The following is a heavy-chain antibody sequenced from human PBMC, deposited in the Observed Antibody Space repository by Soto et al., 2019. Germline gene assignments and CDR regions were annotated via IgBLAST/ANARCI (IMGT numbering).Heavy chain of an antibody. V-gene: IGHV3-30*03. CDR3: VEGQYYFDY. J-gene: IGHJ4*02. Sequence: QVQLVESGGGVVQPGRSLRLSCAASGFPFTTYGMHWGREGPGKGLEWVAVISYDRSNRYYADSVKGRFTISRDNPKNTLYLQMNDRRPKDTALYYCVEGQYYFDYRVQGTLVTVSS. CDR2: ISYDRSNR. CDR1: GFPFTTYG.